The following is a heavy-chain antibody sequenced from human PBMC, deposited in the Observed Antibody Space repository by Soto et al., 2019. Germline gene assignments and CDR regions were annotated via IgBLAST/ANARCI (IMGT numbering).Heavy chain of an antibody. CDR1: GGSISSGDYY. Sequence: NPSETLSLTCTVSGGSISSGDYYWSWIRQPPGKGLEWIGYIYYSGSTYYNPSLKSRVTISVDTSKNQFSLKLSSVTAADTAVYYCARGSYDSSGYYKYYYYGMDVWGQGTTVTVSS. V-gene: IGHV4-30-4*01. CDR2: IYYSGST. CDR3: ARGSYDSSGYYKYYYYGMDV. D-gene: IGHD3-22*01. J-gene: IGHJ6*02.